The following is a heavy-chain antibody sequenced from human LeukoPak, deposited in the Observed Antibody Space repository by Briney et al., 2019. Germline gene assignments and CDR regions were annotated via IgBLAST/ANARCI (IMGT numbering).Heavy chain of an antibody. Sequence: KPSETLSLTCTVSGGSISSSSYYWGWIRQPPGKGLEWIGSIYYSGSTYYNPSLKSRVTISVDTSKNQFSLKLSSVTAADTAVYYCAREVFKYYDSSGYSNPYFDYWGQGTLVTVSS. CDR3: AREVFKYYDSSGYSNPYFDY. J-gene: IGHJ4*02. V-gene: IGHV4-39*07. CDR2: IYYSGST. CDR1: GGSISSSSYY. D-gene: IGHD3-22*01.